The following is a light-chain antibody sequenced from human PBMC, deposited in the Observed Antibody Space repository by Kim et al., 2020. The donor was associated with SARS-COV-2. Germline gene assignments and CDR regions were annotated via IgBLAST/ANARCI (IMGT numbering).Light chain of an antibody. CDR1: QSVSTD. CDR3: QQYKNWSPIT. V-gene: IGKV3D-15*01. CDR2: GAS. J-gene: IGKJ5*01. Sequence: EVVMTQSPATLSVSPGERATLSCRASQSVSTDLAWYQQKSGQAPRLLIYGASTRATGIPGRFSGSGSGTEFTLTISGLQSEDLAVYYCQQYKNWSPITFGQGIRLEIK.